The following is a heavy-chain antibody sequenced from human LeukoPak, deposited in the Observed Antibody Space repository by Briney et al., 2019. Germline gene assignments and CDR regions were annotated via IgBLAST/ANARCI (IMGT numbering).Heavy chain of an antibody. J-gene: IGHJ4*02. CDR1: GGSITSSNYY. V-gene: IGHV4-39*01. D-gene: IGHD3-9*01. CDR2: FYYSGST. CDR3: ARQYYDILTGSRGPGDY. Sequence: PSETLSLTCTVSGGSITSSNYYWGWIRQPPGKGLEWIGSFYYSGSTNYNPSLKSRVTISVDTSKNRFSLKLSSVTAADTAVYYCARQYYDILTGSRGPGDYWGQGTLVTVSS.